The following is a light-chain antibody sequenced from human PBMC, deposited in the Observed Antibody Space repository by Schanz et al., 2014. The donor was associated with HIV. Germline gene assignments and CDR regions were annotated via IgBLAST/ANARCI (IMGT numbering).Light chain of an antibody. CDR3: SSYEISGTDV. CDR2: EVS. V-gene: IGLV2-8*01. CDR1: SSDVGGYNY. J-gene: IGLJ2*01. Sequence: QSALTQPPSASGSPGQSVTISCTGTSSDVGGYNYVSWWQQQHPGKAPKLMIYEVSEWPSGVPDRLSGSKSGNTASLTISGLQAEDEADYYCSSYEISGTDVFGGGTKVTVL.